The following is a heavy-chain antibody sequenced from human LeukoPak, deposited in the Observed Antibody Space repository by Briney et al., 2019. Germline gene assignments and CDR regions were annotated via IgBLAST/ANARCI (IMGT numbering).Heavy chain of an antibody. Sequence: GASVRVSCKASGYTFTSYGISWVRQAPGQGLEWMGWISAYNGNTNYAQKLQGRVTMTTDTSTSTAYMELSSLRSEDTAVYYCANAYCGGDCLFFSNYWGQGTLVTVSS. CDR3: ANAYCGGDCLFFSNY. CDR1: GYTFTSYG. V-gene: IGHV1-18*01. D-gene: IGHD2-21*02. J-gene: IGHJ4*02. CDR2: ISAYNGNT.